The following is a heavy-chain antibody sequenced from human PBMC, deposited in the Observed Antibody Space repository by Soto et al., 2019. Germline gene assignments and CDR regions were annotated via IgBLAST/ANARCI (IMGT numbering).Heavy chain of an antibody. CDR2: INPSGGSK. D-gene: IGHD3-22*01. J-gene: IGHJ6*02. CDR1: GYTFTSYY. V-gene: IGHV1-46*01. Sequence: ASVKVSCKASGYTFTSYYMHWVRQAPGQGLEWMGIINPSGGSKSYAQKFQGRVTMTRDTSTGTVYMELSSLRSEDTAVYYCARDMADSSGYRYYYYYGMDVWGQGTTVTVSS. CDR3: ARDMADSSGYRYYYYYGMDV.